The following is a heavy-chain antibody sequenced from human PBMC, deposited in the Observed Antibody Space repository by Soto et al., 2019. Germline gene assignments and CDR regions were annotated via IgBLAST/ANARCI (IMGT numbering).Heavy chain of an antibody. Sequence: GGPLRLSCAASGFTFRGYGMHWVRQAPGKGLEWVAVISYDGSNKYYADSVKGRFTISRDNSKNTLYLQMNSLRAEDTAVYYCAKDQVTQLWLLYYYYYGMDVWGQGTTVTVSS. J-gene: IGHJ6*02. V-gene: IGHV3-30*18. CDR2: ISYDGSNK. D-gene: IGHD5-18*01. CDR1: GFTFRGYG. CDR3: AKDQVTQLWLLYYYYYGMDV.